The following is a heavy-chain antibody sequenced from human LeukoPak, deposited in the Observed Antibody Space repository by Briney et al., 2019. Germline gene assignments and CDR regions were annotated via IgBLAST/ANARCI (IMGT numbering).Heavy chain of an antibody. CDR2: LYYNRGA. V-gene: IGHV4-59*01. CDR3: ARGIAVYNWFDP. Sequence: SETLSLTCTVSGGSISGYYWSWSRQAPGKGVEWIGNLYYNRGAWFKSSLKRRVTTSVDTSKNEFSLKLSSVTAADTAVYYCARGIAVYNWFDPWGQGTLVTVSS. D-gene: IGHD5/OR15-5a*01. J-gene: IGHJ5*02. CDR1: GGSISGYY.